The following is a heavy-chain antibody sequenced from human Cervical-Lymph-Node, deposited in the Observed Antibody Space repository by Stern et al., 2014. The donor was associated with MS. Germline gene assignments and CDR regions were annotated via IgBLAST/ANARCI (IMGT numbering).Heavy chain of an antibody. Sequence: QVQLVESGGAVVQPGRSLRLSCAASGFTFSSYGMHWVRQAPGKGLEWVTVISYDGNHEYYAASVKGRSTISRDNSKNTLHLQMNSVTPDDTAIYYCARDYEDTSMLFDHWGQGTLVTVSS. CDR3: ARDYEDTSMLFDH. D-gene: IGHD2-8*01. CDR2: ISYDGNHE. V-gene: IGHV3-30*03. J-gene: IGHJ4*02. CDR1: GFTFSSYG.